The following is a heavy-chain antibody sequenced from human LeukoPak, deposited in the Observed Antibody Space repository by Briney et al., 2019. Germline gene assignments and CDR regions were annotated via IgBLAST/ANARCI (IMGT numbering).Heavy chain of an antibody. CDR1: GGSISSHY. CDR3: ARGQGYCSSTSCLDAFDI. J-gene: IGHJ3*02. Sequence: SETLSLTCTVSGGSISSHYWSWIRQPPGKGLEWIGYIYYSGSTNYNPSLKSRVTISVETSKNQFSLKLSSVTAADTAVYYCARGQGYCSSTSCLDAFDIWGQGTMVTVSS. D-gene: IGHD2-2*01. CDR2: IYYSGST. V-gene: IGHV4-59*11.